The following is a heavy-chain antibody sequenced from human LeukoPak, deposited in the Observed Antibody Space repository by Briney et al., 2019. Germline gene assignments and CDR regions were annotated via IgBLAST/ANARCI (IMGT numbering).Heavy chain of an antibody. V-gene: IGHV4-34*01. CDR3: ARVDGDYFDY. J-gene: IGHJ4*02. Sequence: SETLSLTCAVYGGSFSGYYWSWIRQPPGKGLEWIGEINHSGSTNYNPSLKSRVTISLDTSKNQFSLKLSSVTAADTAVYYCARVDGDYFDYWGQGTLVTVSS. CDR2: INHSGST. CDR1: GGSFSGYY. D-gene: IGHD4-17*01.